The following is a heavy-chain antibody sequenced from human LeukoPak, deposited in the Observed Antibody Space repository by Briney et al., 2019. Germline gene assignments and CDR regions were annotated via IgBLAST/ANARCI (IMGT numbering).Heavy chain of an antibody. J-gene: IGHJ6*01. CDR3: ARETPPGYYGSGPSYYYYGMDV. D-gene: IGHD3-10*01. Sequence: GRSLRLSCAASGFTFSSYGMHWVHQAPGKGLEWVAVIWYDGSNKYYADSVKGRFTVSRDNSKNTLYLQMISLRAEDTAVYYCARETPPGYYGSGPSYYYYGMDVWGQGTTVTVSS. V-gene: IGHV3-33*01. CDR2: IWYDGSNK. CDR1: GFTFSSYG.